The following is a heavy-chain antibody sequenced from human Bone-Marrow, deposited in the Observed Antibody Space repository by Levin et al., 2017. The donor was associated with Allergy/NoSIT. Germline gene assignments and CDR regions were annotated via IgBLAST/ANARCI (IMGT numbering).Heavy chain of an antibody. V-gene: IGHV1-46*01. CDR3: ARGCPEDIVVVPAAPHYGMDV. D-gene: IGHD2-2*01. J-gene: IGHJ6*02. CDR1: GYTFTSYY. Sequence: ASVKVSCKASGYTFTSYYMHWVRQAPGQGLEWMGIINPSGGSTSYAQKFQGRVTMTRDTSTSTVYMELSSLRSEDTAVYYCARGCPEDIVVVPAAPHYGMDVWGQGTTVTVSS. CDR2: INPSGGST.